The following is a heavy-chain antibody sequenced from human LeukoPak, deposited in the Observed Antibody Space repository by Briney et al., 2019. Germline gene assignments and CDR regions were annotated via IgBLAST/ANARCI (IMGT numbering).Heavy chain of an antibody. V-gene: IGHV1-2*02. CDR2: INPNRGGT. CDR3: ARDLSWTLTGYLGYYGMDV. Sequence: ASVKVSCKASGYTFTGYYMHWVRQAPGQGLEWMGWINPNRGGTNYAQKFQGRVTMTRDTSISTAYMELSRLRSDDTAVYYCARDLSWTLTGYLGYYGMDVWGQGTTVTVSS. CDR1: GYTFTGYY. D-gene: IGHD3-9*01. J-gene: IGHJ6*02.